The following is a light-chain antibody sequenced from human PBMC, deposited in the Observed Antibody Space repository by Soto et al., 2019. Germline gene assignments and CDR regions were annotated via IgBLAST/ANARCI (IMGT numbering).Light chain of an antibody. V-gene: IGKV3-15*01. Sequence: ERMTTESATSLAVCRGGIITLCFRASQSAISNLAWYQQKPGQTPRLLIYDASTRATDIPARFSGSGSGTDFTLTISSLLSEDFAVYYCHQYYKWPLTFGGGTKVDI. J-gene: IGKJ4*01. CDR1: QSAISN. CDR2: DAS. CDR3: HQYYKWPLT.